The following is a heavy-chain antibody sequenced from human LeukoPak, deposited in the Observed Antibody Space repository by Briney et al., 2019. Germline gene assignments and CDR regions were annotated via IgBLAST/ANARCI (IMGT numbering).Heavy chain of an antibody. Sequence: GGSLRLSCAASGFTFSDYSMNWVRQTPSKGLEWVSCISGSGSYIYYADSVKGQFTISRDNAKNSLNLQVNSLRAEDTAVYYCVRERYHGSGAPKFDFWGQGTLVTVSS. J-gene: IGHJ4*02. D-gene: IGHD3-10*01. CDR3: VRERYHGSGAPKFDF. CDR2: ISGSGSYI. CDR1: GFTFSDYS. V-gene: IGHV3-21*01.